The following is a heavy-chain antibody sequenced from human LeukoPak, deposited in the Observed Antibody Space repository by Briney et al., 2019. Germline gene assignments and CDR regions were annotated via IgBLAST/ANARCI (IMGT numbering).Heavy chain of an antibody. CDR2: INTGGSST. V-gene: IGHV3-74*01. CDR1: GFTFSNYS. D-gene: IGHD4-11*01. Sequence: GGSLRLSCAASGFTFSNYSMHWVGHVPGKGLLWVSRINTGGSSTTYADSVKGRFTISRDNAKNTLYLQMNSLRAEDTAAYYCARSNHADDYWGQGTLVTVSS. CDR3: ARSNHADDY. J-gene: IGHJ4*02.